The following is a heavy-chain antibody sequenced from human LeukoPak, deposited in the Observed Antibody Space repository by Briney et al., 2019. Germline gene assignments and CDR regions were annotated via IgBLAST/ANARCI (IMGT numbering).Heavy chain of an antibody. Sequence: PGGSLRLSCAASGFTFSSYDMHWVRQAPGKGLEWVAPMSNDGSNKYYADSVKGRFTISRDNSKNTLYLQMNSLRAEDTAVYYCARDRGNWFDPWGQGTLVTVSS. J-gene: IGHJ5*02. CDR1: GFTFSSYD. CDR2: MSNDGSNK. V-gene: IGHV3-30-3*01. D-gene: IGHD3-16*01. CDR3: ARDRGNWFDP.